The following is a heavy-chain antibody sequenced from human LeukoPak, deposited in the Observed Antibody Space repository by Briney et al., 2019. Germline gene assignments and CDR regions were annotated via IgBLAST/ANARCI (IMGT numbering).Heavy chain of an antibody. V-gene: IGHV4-59*01. CDR3: ARMYSGTSYYFDF. D-gene: IGHD1-26*01. CDR2: FSYSGST. Sequence: PSETLSLTCSVSGVSISDYHWIWIRQPPAKGLEWMGYFSYSGSTRYNPSLKSRVTMSVDTSKNQFSLRLISVAAADTAVYCCARMYSGTSYYFDFWGQGTLVTVSS. J-gene: IGHJ4*02. CDR1: GVSISDYH.